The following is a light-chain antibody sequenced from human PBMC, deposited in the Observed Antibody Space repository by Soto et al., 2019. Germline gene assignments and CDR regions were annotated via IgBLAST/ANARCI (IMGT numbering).Light chain of an antibody. J-gene: IGKJ1*01. CDR3: QHYNSYSEA. Sequence: DIQMTQSPSSLSASVGDRVTITCQASQDISNYLNWYQQKPGKAPKLLIYKASTLKSGVPSRFSGSGSGTEFTLTISSLQPDDFATNYCQHYNSYSEAVGQGTKVDIK. CDR2: KAS. V-gene: IGKV1-5*03. CDR1: QDISNY.